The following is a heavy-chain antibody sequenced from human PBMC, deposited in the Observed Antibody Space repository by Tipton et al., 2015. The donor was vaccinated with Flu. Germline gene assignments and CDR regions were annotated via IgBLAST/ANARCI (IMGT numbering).Heavy chain of an antibody. CDR2: ISYHGSNQ. J-gene: IGHJ4*02. D-gene: IGHD3-10*01. V-gene: IGHV3-30*18. CDR1: GFTFSSYG. CDR3: AKTGDYYGSGSTLDIDY. Sequence: CAASGFTFSSYGMHWVRQAPGKGLECVAIISYHGSNQYYADSVKGRFTISRDNSKNTLYLQMNSLRAEDTAVYYCAKTGDYYGSGSTLDIDYWGQGTLVTVSS.